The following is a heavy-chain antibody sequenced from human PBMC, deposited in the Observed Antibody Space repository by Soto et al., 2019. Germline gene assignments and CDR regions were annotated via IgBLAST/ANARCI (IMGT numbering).Heavy chain of an antibody. D-gene: IGHD2-8*01. J-gene: IGHJ3*01. CDR1: AGSISTINYY. CDR3: ARSAQWDGFDP. Sequence: QVQLQESVPGLVRPSQTLSLTCTVSAGSISTINYYWSWIRQHPEKGLEWIGYISYSGSTFYHSSLKSRVTISLDTSKKQFSLTLTSVTAADTAVYYCARSAQWDGFDPWGQGTMVTVYS. V-gene: IGHV4-31*03. CDR2: ISYSGST.